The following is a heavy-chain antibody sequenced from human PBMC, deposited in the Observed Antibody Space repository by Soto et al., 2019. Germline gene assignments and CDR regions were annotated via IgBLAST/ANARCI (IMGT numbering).Heavy chain of an antibody. CDR2: IIPIFGTA. CDR1: GGTFSSYA. V-gene: IGHV1-69*05. CDR3: ARDNPPLGY. J-gene: IGHJ4*02. Sequence: GASVKVSCKASGGTFSSYAISWVRQAPGQGLEWMGGIIPIFGTANYAQKLQGRVTMTTDTSTSTAYMELRSLRSDDTAVYYCARDNPPLGYWGQGTLVTVSS.